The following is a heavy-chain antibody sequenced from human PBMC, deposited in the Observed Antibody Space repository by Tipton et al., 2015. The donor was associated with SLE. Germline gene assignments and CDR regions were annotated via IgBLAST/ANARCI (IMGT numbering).Heavy chain of an antibody. CDR1: GGSISTSNQY. J-gene: IGHJ4*02. CDR2: TYYSGST. V-gene: IGHV4-31*03. CDR3: ARALQNYFDY. Sequence: TLSLTCTVSGGSISTSNQYWGWFRQPPGKGLEWIGYTYYSGSTYYNPSLKSRVTISIDTSKNQFSLKLSSVTAADTAVYYCARALQNYFDYWGQGTLVTVSS.